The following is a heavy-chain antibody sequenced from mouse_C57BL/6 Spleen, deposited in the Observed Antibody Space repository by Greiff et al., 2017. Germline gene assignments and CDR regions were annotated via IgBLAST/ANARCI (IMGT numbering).Heavy chain of an antibody. J-gene: IGHJ4*01. Sequence: EVQLVESGGGLVKPGGSLKLSCAASGFTFSSYAMSWVRQTPEKRLEWVATISDGGSYTYYPDNVKGRFTISRDNAKNNLYLQMSHLKSEDTAMYYCARDRRDYDRGRPYAMDYWGQGTSVTVSS. CDR1: GFTFSSYA. V-gene: IGHV5-4*01. D-gene: IGHD2-4*01. CDR2: ISDGGSYT. CDR3: ARDRRDYDRGRPYAMDY.